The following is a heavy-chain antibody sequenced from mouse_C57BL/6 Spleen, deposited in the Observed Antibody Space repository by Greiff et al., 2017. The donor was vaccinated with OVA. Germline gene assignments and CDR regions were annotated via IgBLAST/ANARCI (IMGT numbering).Heavy chain of an antibody. V-gene: IGHV3-6*01. D-gene: IGHD1-1*01. Sequence: EVKLQESGPGLVKPSQSLSLTCSVTGYSITSGYYWNWIRQFPGNKLEWMGYIIYDGSNNYNPSLKNRISITRDTSKNQFFLKLNSVTTEDTATYYCARDYYGSSLHWYFDVWGTGTTVTVSS. J-gene: IGHJ1*03. CDR2: IIYDGSN. CDR1: GYSITSGYY. CDR3: ARDYYGSSLHWYFDV.